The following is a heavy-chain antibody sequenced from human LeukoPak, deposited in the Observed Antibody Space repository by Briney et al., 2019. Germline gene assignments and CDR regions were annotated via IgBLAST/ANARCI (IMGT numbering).Heavy chain of an antibody. D-gene: IGHD3-10*01. CDR3: ARGWFGELSPFDY. CDR1: GGSFSGYY. V-gene: IGHV4-34*01. J-gene: IGHJ4*02. Sequence: SETLSLTCAVYGGSFSGYYWSWIRQPPGKGLEWIGSIYYSGSTYYNPSLKSRVTISVDTSRNQFSLKLSSVTAADTAVYYCARGWFGELSPFDYWGQGTLVTVSS. CDR2: IYYSGST.